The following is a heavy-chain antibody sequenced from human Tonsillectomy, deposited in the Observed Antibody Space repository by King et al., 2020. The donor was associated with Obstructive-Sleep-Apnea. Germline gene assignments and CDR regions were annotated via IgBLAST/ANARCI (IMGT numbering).Heavy chain of an antibody. Sequence: QLVQSGGGVVQPGRSLRLSCAASGFTFSSYGMHWVRQAPGKGLEWVAVISYDGSNKYYADSVKGRFTISRDNSKNTLYLQMNSLRAEDTAVYYCAKDSSQVVVVADDAFDIWGQGTMVTVSS. V-gene: IGHV3-30*18. CDR1: GFTFSSYG. J-gene: IGHJ3*02. D-gene: IGHD2-15*01. CDR3: AKDSSQVVVVADDAFDI. CDR2: ISYDGSNK.